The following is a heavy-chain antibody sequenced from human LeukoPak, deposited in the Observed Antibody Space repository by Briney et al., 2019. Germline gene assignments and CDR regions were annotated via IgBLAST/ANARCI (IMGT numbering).Heavy chain of an antibody. J-gene: IGHJ3*01. CDR2: IRFGGTNE. D-gene: IGHD1-14*01. V-gene: IGHV3-30*02. CDR3: AKSRAPTADPDAFDV. Sequence: GGSLRLSCAGSGFTFKNYGIHWVRQAPGKGLEWVAFIRFGGTNEYYADSVKGRFTISRDNSKNSLYLQMNSLRPDNTAVYYCAKSRAPTADPDAFDVWGQGTMVTVSS. CDR1: GFTFKNYG.